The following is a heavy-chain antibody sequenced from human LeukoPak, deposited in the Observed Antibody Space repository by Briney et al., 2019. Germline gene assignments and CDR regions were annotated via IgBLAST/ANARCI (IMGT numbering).Heavy chain of an antibody. CDR3: ARDISAAALDY. CDR1: GFTVSSNS. CDR2: IYSGGNT. V-gene: IGHV3-53*01. J-gene: IGHJ4*02. Sequence: GGSLRLSCTVSGFTVSSNSMSWVRQAPGKGLEWVSFIYSGGNTHYSDSVKGRFTISRDNAKNSLYLQMNSLRAEDTAVYYCARDISAAALDYWGQGTLVTVSS. D-gene: IGHD6-13*01.